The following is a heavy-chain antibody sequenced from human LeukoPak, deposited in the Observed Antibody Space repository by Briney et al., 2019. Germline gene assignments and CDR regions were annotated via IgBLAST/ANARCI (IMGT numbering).Heavy chain of an antibody. D-gene: IGHD3-22*01. J-gene: IGHJ6*03. CDR3: TRVGIYYDSSGYYYAAGFDYYYYMDV. CDR2: IRSKANSYAT. V-gene: IGHV3-73*01. Sequence: GGSLRLSCAASGFTFSGSAMHWVRQASGKGLEWVGRIRSKANSYATAYAASVKGRFTISRDDSKNTAYLQMNGLKTEDTAVYYCTRVGIYYDSSGYYYAAGFDYYYYMDVWGKGTTVTVSS. CDR1: GFTFSGSA.